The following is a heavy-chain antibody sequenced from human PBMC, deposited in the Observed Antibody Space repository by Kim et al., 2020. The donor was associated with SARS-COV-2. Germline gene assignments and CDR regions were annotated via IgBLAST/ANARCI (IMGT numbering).Heavy chain of an antibody. CDR3: AGFHRGPYDSSGYYLDY. CDR1: GFTVSSNY. V-gene: IGHV3-66*01. CDR2: IYSGGST. J-gene: IGHJ4*02. Sequence: GGSLRLSCAASGFTVSSNYMSWVRQAPGKGLEWVSVIYSGGSTYYADSVKGRFTISRDNSKNTLYLQMNSLRAEDTAVYYCAGFHRGPYDSSGYYLDYWGQGTLVTVSS. D-gene: IGHD3-22*01.